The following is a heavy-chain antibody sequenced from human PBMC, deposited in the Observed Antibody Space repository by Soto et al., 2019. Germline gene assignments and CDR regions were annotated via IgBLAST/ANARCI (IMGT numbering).Heavy chain of an antibody. V-gene: IGHV3-23*01. CDR3: AKTPMYSSGFPTAGAFDI. D-gene: IGHD6-19*01. CDR1: GFTFSSYA. Sequence: GGSLRLSCAASGFTFSSYAMSWVRQAPGKGLEWVSAISGNGGSTYYADSVKGRVTISRDNSKNTLYLQMNSLRAEDTAVYYCAKTPMYSSGFPTAGAFDIWGQGTMVTVSS. J-gene: IGHJ3*02. CDR2: ISGNGGST.